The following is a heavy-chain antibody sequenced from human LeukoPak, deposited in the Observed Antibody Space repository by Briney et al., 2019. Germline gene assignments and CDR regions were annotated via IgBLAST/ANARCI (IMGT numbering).Heavy chain of an antibody. CDR3: KQKTAYEILTGYYNAYFDY. CDR1: VGSISSSSYY. D-gene: IGHD3-9*01. J-gene: IGHJ4*02. CDR2: MYYSGST. Sequence: SENLSLTCTVSVGSISSSSYYWGLIRQPPGNGLEWIGSMYYSGSTYYHASLKSRVTISVDTSKNPFSLKLSSVTAADTAVFFFKQKTAYEILTGYYNAYFDYWGQGTLVTVSS. V-gene: IGHV4-39*07.